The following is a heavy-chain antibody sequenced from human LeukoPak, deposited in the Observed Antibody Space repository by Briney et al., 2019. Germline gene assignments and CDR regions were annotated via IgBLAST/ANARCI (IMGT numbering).Heavy chain of an antibody. CDR1: GFTFSDYY. V-gene: IGHV3-11*01. CDR3: ARVTLQLWHGMDV. D-gene: IGHD5-18*01. CDR2: ISSSGSTI. J-gene: IGHJ6*02. Sequence: GGSLRLSCAASGFTFSDYYMSWIRQAPGKGLEWVSYISSSGSTIYYADSVKGRFTISRDNAENSLYLQMNSLRAEDTAVYYCARVTLQLWHGMDVWGQGTTVTVSS.